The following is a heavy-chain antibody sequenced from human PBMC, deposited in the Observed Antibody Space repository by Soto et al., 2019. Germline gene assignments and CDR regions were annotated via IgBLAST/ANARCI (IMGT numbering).Heavy chain of an antibody. V-gene: IGHV1-24*01. CDR3: ATRATIFGGNGGY. J-gene: IGHJ4*02. CDR1: GGTFSSYT. CDR2: FDPEHGET. D-gene: IGHD3-3*01. Sequence: ASVKVSCKASGGTFSSYTIIWVRQAPGQGLEWMGGFDPEHGETNYAQKIQGRVTMTEDTSTDTAYMELSSLRSEDTAVYYCATRATIFGGNGGYWGQGTLVTVSS.